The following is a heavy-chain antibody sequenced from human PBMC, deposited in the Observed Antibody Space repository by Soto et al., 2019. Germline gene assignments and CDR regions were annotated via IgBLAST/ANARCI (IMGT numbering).Heavy chain of an antibody. D-gene: IGHD3-10*01. CDR1: GFTFSNAW. Sequence: LRLSCAASGFTFSNAWMSWVRQAPGKGLEWVGRIKSKTDGGTTDYAAPVKGRFTISRDDSKNTLYLQMNSLKTEDTAVYYCTTDHITMVRGVTYYYYYGMDVWGQGTTVTVSS. V-gene: IGHV3-15*01. J-gene: IGHJ6*02. CDR3: TTDHITMVRGVTYYYYYGMDV. CDR2: IKSKTDGGTT.